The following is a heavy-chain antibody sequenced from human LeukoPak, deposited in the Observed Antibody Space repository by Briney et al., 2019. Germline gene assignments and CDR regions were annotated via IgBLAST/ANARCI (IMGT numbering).Heavy chain of an antibody. D-gene: IGHD1-26*01. CDR1: GFTLSSNW. V-gene: IGHV3-74*01. Sequence: GGSLRLSCAGSGFTLSSNWMHWVRQGPGKGLVWVSRIYSDGSRTNYADCVKGRFTISGDNAKNTLYLQMNSLRAEATAVYSCARSGRGGAFDIWGQGTMVTVSS. CDR3: ARSGRGGAFDI. J-gene: IGHJ3*02. CDR2: IYSDGSRT.